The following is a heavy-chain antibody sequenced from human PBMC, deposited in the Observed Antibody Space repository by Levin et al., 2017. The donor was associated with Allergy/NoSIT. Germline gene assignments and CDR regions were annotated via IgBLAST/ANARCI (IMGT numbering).Heavy chain of an antibody. CDR2: ISGSGGST. CDR1: GFTFSSYA. Sequence: GESLKISCAASGFTFSSYAMSWVRQAPGKGLEWVSAISGSGGSTYYADSVKGRFTISRDNSKNTLYLQMNSLRAEDTAVYYCAKDGRGTMIVVVINSWGQGTLVTVSS. J-gene: IGHJ4*02. D-gene: IGHD3-22*01. CDR3: AKDGRGTMIVVVINS. V-gene: IGHV3-23*01.